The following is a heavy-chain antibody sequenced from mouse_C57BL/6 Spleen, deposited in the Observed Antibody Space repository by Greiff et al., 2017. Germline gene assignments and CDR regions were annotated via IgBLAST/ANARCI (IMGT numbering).Heavy chain of an antibody. Sequence: VQLQQPGAELVKPGASVKLSCKASGYTFTSYWMHWVKQRPGQGLEWIGMIHPNSGSTNYNEKFKSKATLTVDKSSSTAYMQLSSLTSEDSAVYYCAIFPFITKVVDFDYWGQGTTLTVSS. D-gene: IGHD1-1*01. CDR2: IHPNSGST. CDR3: AIFPFITKVVDFDY. J-gene: IGHJ2*01. V-gene: IGHV1-64*01. CDR1: GYTFTSYW.